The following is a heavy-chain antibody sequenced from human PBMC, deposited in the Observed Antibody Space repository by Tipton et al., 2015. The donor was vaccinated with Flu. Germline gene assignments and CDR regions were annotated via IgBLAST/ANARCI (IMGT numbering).Heavy chain of an antibody. CDR1: GFTFSSYA. J-gene: IGHJ3*02. Sequence: SLRLSCAASGFTFSSYAMSWVRQAPGKGLEWVSAISGSGGSTYYADSVKGRFTISRDNSKNTLYLQMNSLRAEDTAVYYCAKSDIVVVVAATGAFDIWGQGTMVTVSS. CDR3: AKSDIVVVVAATGAFDI. CDR2: ISGSGGST. D-gene: IGHD2-15*01. V-gene: IGHV3-23*01.